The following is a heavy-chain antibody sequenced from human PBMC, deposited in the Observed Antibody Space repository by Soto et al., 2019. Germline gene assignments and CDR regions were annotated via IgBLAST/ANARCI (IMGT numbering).Heavy chain of an antibody. CDR3: ARDGGAGYYGMDV. V-gene: IGHV3-33*01. Sequence: LRLSCAASGFTFSSYGMHWVRQAPGKGLEWVAVIWYDGSNKYYADSVKGRFTISRDNSKNTLYLQMNSLRAEDTAVYYCARDGGAGYYGMDVWGQGTTVTVSS. CDR2: IWYDGSNK. CDR1: GFTFSSYG. J-gene: IGHJ6*02. D-gene: IGHD3-16*01.